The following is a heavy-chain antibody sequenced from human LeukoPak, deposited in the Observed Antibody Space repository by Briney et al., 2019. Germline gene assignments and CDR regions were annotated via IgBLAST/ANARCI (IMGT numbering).Heavy chain of an antibody. CDR1: GLTVNSNY. D-gene: IGHD6-19*01. V-gene: IGHV3-64D*06. J-gene: IGHJ5*02. CDR2: ISSNGGST. Sequence: GGSLRLSCVASGLTVNSNYMSWVRQAPGKGLEYVSAISSNGGSTYYADSVKGRFTISRDNSKNTLYLQMSSLRAEDTAVYYCVKDIEAVAGTWWFDPWGQGTLVTVSS. CDR3: VKDIEAVAGTWWFDP.